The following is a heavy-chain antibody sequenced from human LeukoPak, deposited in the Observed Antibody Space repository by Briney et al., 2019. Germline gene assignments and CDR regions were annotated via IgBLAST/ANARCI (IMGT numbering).Heavy chain of an antibody. CDR3: TTARIYAVGGY. V-gene: IGHV1-69*05. CDR1: GGTFSSYA. J-gene: IGHJ4*02. Sequence: SVKVPCKASGGTFSSYAISWVRQAPGQGLEWMGGIIPIFGTANYAQKFQGRVTITTDESTSTAYRELSSLKTEDTAVYYCTTARIYAVGGYWGQGTLVTVSS. D-gene: IGHD1-14*01. CDR2: IIPIFGTA.